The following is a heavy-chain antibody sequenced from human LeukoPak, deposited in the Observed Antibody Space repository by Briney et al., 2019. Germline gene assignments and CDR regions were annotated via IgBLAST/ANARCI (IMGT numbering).Heavy chain of an antibody. D-gene: IGHD6-13*01. CDR1: GGSISSSSYY. V-gene: IGHV4-39*01. J-gene: IGHJ4*02. CDR3: RGGRWSQQLVRQIDY. Sequence: SETLSLTCTVSGGSISSSSYYWGWIRQPPGKGLEWIGSIYYSGSTYYNPSLKSRVTISVDTSKNQFSLKLSSVTAADTAVYYCRGGRWSQQLVRQIDYWGQGTLVTVSS. CDR2: IYYSGST.